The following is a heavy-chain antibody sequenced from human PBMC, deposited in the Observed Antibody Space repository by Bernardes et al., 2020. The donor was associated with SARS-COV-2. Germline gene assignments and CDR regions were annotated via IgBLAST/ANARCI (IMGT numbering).Heavy chain of an antibody. CDR2: INPDGSTT. V-gene: IGHV3-74*01. CDR1: GFTFSSYW. J-gene: IGHJ4*02. Sequence: GGSLRLSCAASGFTFSSYWMHRVRQFPGEGLVWVSRINPDGSTTDYADSVRGRFTISRDNAKNTLFLQMNGLRAEDTSLYYCARSAFISGRGYYIDYWGQGTLVTVSS. D-gene: IGHD3-10*01. CDR3: ARSAFISGRGYYIDY.